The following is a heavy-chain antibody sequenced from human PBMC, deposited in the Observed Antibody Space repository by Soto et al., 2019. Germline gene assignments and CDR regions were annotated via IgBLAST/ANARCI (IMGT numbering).Heavy chain of an antibody. V-gene: IGHV1-69*06. J-gene: IGHJ2*01. CDR2: IVPIFGTK. Sequence: QVQLVQSGAEVKKPGSSVKVSCKPSGGSFSSHAVSWVRQAPGQGLECVGGIVPIFGTKNYAEKFQGRVTITADKSTSTVYMDLSSLKSEDTAVYFCARDRRDQTIFGMVGYFELWGRGTLVSVSS. CDR3: ARDRRDQTIFGMVGYFEL. CDR1: GGSFSSHA. D-gene: IGHD3-3*01.